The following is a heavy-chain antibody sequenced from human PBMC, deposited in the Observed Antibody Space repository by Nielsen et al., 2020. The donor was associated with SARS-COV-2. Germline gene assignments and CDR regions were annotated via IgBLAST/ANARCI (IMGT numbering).Heavy chain of an antibody. V-gene: IGHV3-11*05. CDR2: ISSSRTYK. Sequence: GGSLRLSCAASGFTFSDYYLSWIRQGPGKGLEWVSYISSSRTYKNYADSVKGRFTISRDNAKNSLSLQMNSLRAEDTAVYYCARDVQFLDYYDSSGYYLGYFDSWGQGTLVTVSS. D-gene: IGHD3-22*01. J-gene: IGHJ4*02. CDR1: GFTFSDYY. CDR3: ARDVQFLDYYDSSGYYLGYFDS.